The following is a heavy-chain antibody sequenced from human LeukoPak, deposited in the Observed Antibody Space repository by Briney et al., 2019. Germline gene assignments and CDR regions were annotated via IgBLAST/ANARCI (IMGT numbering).Heavy chain of an antibody. D-gene: IGHD6-25*01. CDR3: ARVAAAVGSFDY. Sequence: PSETLSLTCAVYGGSFSGYYWSWIRQSPGKGLEWIGEINHSGSTNYNPSLKSRVTISVDTSKNQFSLKLSSVTAADTAVYYCARVAAAVGSFDYWGQGTLVTVSS. CDR1: GGSFSGYY. CDR2: INHSGST. J-gene: IGHJ4*02. V-gene: IGHV4-34*01.